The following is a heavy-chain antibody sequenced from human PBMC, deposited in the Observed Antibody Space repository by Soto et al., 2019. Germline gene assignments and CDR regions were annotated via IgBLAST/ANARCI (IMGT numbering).Heavy chain of an antibody. D-gene: IGHD3-10*01. CDR2: IYWNDNK. V-gene: IGHV2-5*01. CDR3: AHTPGDGDDAFDI. Sequence: SGPTLVNPTQTLTLAYTLSGFSLSPSGQGVCWLRQPQGKAMEWLGIIYWNDNKRYSPSLKSRLTITKDTSKNQVVLTMPNMDSVDTATYYCAHTPGDGDDAFDIWGQGTMVTVSS. CDR1: GFSLSPSGQG. J-gene: IGHJ3*02.